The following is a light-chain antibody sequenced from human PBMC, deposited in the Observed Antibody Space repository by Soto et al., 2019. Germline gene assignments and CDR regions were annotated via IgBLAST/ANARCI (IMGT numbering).Light chain of an antibody. Sequence: QSALTQVASVSGSPGQSITISCTGTSGDVGGHDYVSWYQQYPGKAPKLMIYNVNYRPSGVSNRVSGSKSGNTASLTISGLQAEDEANYYCSSDTNTNTVVFGGGTKLTVL. CDR3: SSDTNTNTVV. J-gene: IGLJ2*01. CDR2: NVN. V-gene: IGLV2-14*03. CDR1: SGDVGGHDY.